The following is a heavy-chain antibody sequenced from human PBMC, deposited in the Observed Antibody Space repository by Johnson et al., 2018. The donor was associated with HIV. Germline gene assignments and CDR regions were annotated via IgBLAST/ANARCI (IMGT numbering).Heavy chain of an antibody. Sequence: QVQLVESGGGVVQPGRSLRLSCAVSGFTLTNYGIHWVRQAPGTGLEWVSGISGNGASTGYADSVRGRFTISRDNSKNTLYLQMNGLRSEDTAVYYCARVEWELGAFDIWGQGTMVTVSS. CDR3: ARVEWELGAFDI. CDR1: GFTLTNYG. CDR2: ISGNGAST. V-gene: IGHV3-NL1*01. D-gene: IGHD1-26*01. J-gene: IGHJ3*02.